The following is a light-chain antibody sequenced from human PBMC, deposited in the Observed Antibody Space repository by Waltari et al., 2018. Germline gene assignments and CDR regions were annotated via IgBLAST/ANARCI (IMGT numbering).Light chain of an antibody. CDR2: WAS. CDR3: QQFYATPRT. CDR1: KSVLDSSNNKNY. Sequence: DIVMTQSPDSLAVSVGERATITCKSSKSVLDSSNNKNYLAWYQQKPGQPPKLLIYWASTRESGVPDRFSGSGSGTDFTLTISSLQAEDVAVYYCQQFYATPRTFGQGTKVGLK. V-gene: IGKV4-1*01. J-gene: IGKJ1*01.